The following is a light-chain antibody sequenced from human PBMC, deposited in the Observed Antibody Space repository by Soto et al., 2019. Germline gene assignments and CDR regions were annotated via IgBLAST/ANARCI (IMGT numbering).Light chain of an antibody. CDR2: EVS. J-gene: IGLJ1*01. V-gene: IGLV2-23*02. CDR3: CSYAGSIYV. CDR1: SSDVGSYNL. Sequence: SALPQPASVSGSPGQSITISCTGTSSDVGSYNLVSWYQQHPGKAPKLMIYEVSKRPSGVSNRFSGSKSGNTASLTISGLQAEDEADYYCCSYAGSIYVFGTGTKVTVL.